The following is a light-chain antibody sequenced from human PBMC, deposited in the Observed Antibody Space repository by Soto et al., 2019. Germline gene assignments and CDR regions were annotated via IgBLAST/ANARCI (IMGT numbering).Light chain of an antibody. V-gene: IGKV2-28*01. CDR3: IQTLHVPYS. J-gene: IGKJ2*01. CDR1: QSLRHHNGYYY. CDR2: LGS. Sequence: DIVMTQSPLSLPVTPGEPASISCRSSQSLRHHNGYYYLDWYLQKPGQSPQVLIYLGSNRASGVPDRVSGSGLGAFFTLKISSVEAEDGGVYYCIQTLHVPYSFGEGTKLVIK.